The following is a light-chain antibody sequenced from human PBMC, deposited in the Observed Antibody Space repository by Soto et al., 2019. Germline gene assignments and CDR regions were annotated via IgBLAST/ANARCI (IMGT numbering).Light chain of an antibody. V-gene: IGLV2-14*03. J-gene: IGLJ3*02. CDR2: DVT. CDR1: SSEVGGYDH. CDR3: SSYTNKDTLL. Sequence: QSVLTQPASVSGSPGQSITISCTGTSSEVGGYDHVSWYQQHPGKAPKLIIYDVTVRPSGISRRFSGSKSDNTASLAVSGLQPEDEADYYCSSYTNKDTLLFGGGTKLTVL.